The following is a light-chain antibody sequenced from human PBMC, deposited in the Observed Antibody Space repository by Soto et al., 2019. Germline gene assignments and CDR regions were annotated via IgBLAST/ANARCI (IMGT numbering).Light chain of an antibody. Sequence: QSVLTQPPSASGTPGQRVTISCSGSSSNVGGNPVNWYQHVPTTAPKLLIYGNSNRPSGVPDRFSGSKSGTSASLAITGLQAEDEADYYCQSYDSSLSSVFGTGTKVTV. V-gene: IGLV1-40*01. CDR1: SSNVGGNP. CDR3: QSYDSSLSSV. J-gene: IGLJ1*01. CDR2: GNS.